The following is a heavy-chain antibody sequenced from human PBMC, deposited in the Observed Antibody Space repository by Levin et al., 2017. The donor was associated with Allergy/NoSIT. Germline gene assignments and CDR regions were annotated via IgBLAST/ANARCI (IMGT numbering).Heavy chain of an antibody. CDR2: ISGGRADT. CDR1: GFTFSGYA. D-gene: IGHD1-26*01. V-gene: IGHV3-23*01. Sequence: PSETLSLTCAASGFTFSGYAMSWVRQAPGKGLEWVSAISGGRADTYHADSVKGRFTISRDNSKNTLYLQMNSLRADDTALYYCAKGRGSDYYSYGLGVWGQGTPVTVSS. J-gene: IGHJ6*02. CDR3: AKGRGSDYYSYGLGV.